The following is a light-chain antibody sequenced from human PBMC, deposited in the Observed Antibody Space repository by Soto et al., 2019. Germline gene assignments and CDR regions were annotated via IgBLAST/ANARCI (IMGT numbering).Light chain of an antibody. V-gene: IGLV2-14*01. J-gene: IGLJ1*01. Sequence: SALIQPASVSGSPGQSITISCTGTSSDVGGYNYVSWYQQHPGKAPKLMIYDVSNRPSGVSNRFSGSKSGNTASLTISGLQAEDEADYYCSSYTSSSTLLYVFGTGTKLTVL. CDR2: DVS. CDR3: SSYTSSSTLLYV. CDR1: SSDVGGYNY.